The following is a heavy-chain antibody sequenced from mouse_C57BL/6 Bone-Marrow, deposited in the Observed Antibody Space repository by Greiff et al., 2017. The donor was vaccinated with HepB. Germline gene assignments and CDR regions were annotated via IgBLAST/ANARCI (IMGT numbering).Heavy chain of an antibody. CDR3: ARHRRYAMDY. V-gene: IGHV5-15*01. Sequence: EVKLVESGGGLVQPGGSLKLSCAASGFTFSDYGMAWVRQAPRKGPEWVAFISNLAYSIYYADTVTGRFTISREKAKNTLYLEMSSLRSEDTAMYYCARHRRYAMDYWGQGTSVTVSS. J-gene: IGHJ4*01. CDR1: GFTFSDYG. CDR2: ISNLAYSI.